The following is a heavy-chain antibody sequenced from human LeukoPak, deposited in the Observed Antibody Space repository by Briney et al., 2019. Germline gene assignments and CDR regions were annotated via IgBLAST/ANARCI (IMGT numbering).Heavy chain of an antibody. J-gene: IGHJ4*02. CDR1: GFTFSSYA. CDR3: ARISTSSPPDH. V-gene: IGHV3-23*01. D-gene: IGHD2/OR15-2a*01. Sequence: PGGSLRLSCAPSGFTFSSYAMSWVRQAPGKGLEWVSSTSGSGITTYYGDSVKGRFTTSRDNSKNTLYLQMNSLRAEDTAVYYCARISTSSPPDHWGQGTLVTVSS. CDR2: TSGSGITT.